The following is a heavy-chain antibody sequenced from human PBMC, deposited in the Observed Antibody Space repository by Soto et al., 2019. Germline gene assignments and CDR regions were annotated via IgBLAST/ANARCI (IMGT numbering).Heavy chain of an antibody. CDR2: IYYSGST. D-gene: IGHD2-2*02. CDR3: ARGYCSSTSCYIWDNWFDP. V-gene: IGHV4-39*07. Sequence: SETLSLTCTVSGGSISTRSTYYWGWIRQPPGRGLEWIGNIYYSGSTYYDPSLKSRVTISVDTSKNQFSLKLSSVTAADTAVYYCARGYCSSTSCYIWDNWFDPWGQGTLVTVS. J-gene: IGHJ5*02. CDR1: GGSISTRSTYY.